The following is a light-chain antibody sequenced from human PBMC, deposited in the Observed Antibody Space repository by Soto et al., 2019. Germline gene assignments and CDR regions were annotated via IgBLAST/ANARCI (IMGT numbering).Light chain of an antibody. V-gene: IGKV3-20*01. CDR3: QQYGSSPRT. CDR1: QSVSNDF. Sequence: EIVLTQSPVILSLSPGERATLSCRASQSVSNDFLAWYQQKPGQAPRLLIYGASTRATDVPDRFSGSGSGTDFTLTISRLEPEDFAVYYCQQYGSSPRTFCQGTKVDIK. J-gene: IGKJ1*01. CDR2: GAS.